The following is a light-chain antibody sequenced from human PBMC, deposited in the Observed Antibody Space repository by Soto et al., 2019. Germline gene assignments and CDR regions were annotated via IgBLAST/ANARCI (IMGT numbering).Light chain of an antibody. V-gene: IGLV3-21*02. CDR3: QVGDSSSDHYYA. J-gene: IGLJ1*01. Sequence: SYELTQPPSVSVAPGQTARITCGGNNIGSKSVHWYQQKPGQAPVLVVYDDSDRPSGIPERFSGSNSGNTATLTISRVEAGVEPDYSCQVGDSSSDHYYAFGPGTKVTVL. CDR2: DDS. CDR1: NIGSKS.